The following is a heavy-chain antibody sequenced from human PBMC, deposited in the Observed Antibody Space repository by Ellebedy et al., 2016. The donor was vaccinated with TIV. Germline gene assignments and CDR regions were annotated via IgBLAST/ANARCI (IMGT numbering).Heavy chain of an antibody. J-gene: IGHJ5*02. Sequence: MPSETLSLTCRVSGGSLSSHYWTWIRQTAEKGLEWIGRVDSSGRTNYNPSLQSRLTLSLDTPKKSFSLRLTSVTAADTAVYYCVRDRGTAMTLGEGWFDPWGQGTLVTVSS. CDR2: VDSSGRT. D-gene: IGHD3-10*01. CDR3: VRDRGTAMTLGEGWFDP. V-gene: IGHV4-4*07. CDR1: GGSLSSHY.